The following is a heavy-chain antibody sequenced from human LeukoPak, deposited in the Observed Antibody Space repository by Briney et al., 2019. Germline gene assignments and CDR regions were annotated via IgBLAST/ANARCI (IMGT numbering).Heavy chain of an antibody. CDR3: ARGPFGYYGSGSYSFYYYGMDV. CDR1: GGSFSGYY. J-gene: IGHJ6*02. V-gene: IGHV4-34*01. CDR2: INHSGST. Sequence: SETLSLTCAVYGGSFSGYYWSRIRQPPGKGLEWIGEINHSGSTNYNPSLKSRVTISVDTSKNQFSLKLSSVTAADTAVYYCARGPFGYYGSGSYSFYYYGMDVWGQGTTVTVSS. D-gene: IGHD3-10*01.